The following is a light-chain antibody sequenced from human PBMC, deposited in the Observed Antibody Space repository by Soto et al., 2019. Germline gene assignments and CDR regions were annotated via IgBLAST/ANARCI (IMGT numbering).Light chain of an antibody. CDR2: RVT. CDR3: SSYTDSSNYV. CDR1: SGDLAIYNY. V-gene: IGLV2-14*01. Sequence: QSVLTQPASVSGSPGQSITISCTGTSGDLAIYNYVSWYQQQPGKAPKLMIYRVTNRPSGVSNRFSGSRSGNTASLTISGLQAGDEADYYCSSYTDSSNYVFGTGTKVTVL. J-gene: IGLJ1*01.